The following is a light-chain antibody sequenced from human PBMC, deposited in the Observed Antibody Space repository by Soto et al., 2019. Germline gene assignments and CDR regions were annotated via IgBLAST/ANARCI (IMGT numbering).Light chain of an antibody. J-gene: IGKJ4*01. V-gene: IGKV1-39*01. CDR1: QSISSY. CDR2: AAS. Sequence: DILMTQSPSSLSASVGDRVTITCRASQSISSYLNWYQQKPGQAPKLLIYAASSLQSGVPSRFSGSGSGTDFTLTISSLQPEDFATYYCQQSYSTPHTFGGGTKVEIK. CDR3: QQSYSTPHT.